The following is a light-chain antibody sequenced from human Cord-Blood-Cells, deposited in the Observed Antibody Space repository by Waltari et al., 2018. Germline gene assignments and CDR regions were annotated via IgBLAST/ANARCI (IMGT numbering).Light chain of an antibody. Sequence: DIVMTQSPYSLAVSLGERATINCKTSQSVLYSSNNKNYLAWYQQKPGQPPKLLIYLSSTRESGVPDRFSGSGSGTDFTLTISSLQAEDVAVYYCQQYYGTPLTFGPGTKVDIK. J-gene: IGKJ3*01. V-gene: IGKV4-1*01. CDR2: LSS. CDR1: QSVLYSSNNKNY. CDR3: QQYYGTPLT.